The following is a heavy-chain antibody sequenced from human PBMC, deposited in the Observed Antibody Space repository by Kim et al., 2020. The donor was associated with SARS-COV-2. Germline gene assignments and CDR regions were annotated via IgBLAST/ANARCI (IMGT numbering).Heavy chain of an antibody. J-gene: IGHJ4*02. V-gene: IGHV3-23*01. CDR3: AKDGRVWFGESY. D-gene: IGHD3-10*01. Sequence: YYTDSQKDRFTVSKDNSKNTLYLQKNSERAEDTAVYYCAKDGRVWFGESYWGRGTLVTVSS.